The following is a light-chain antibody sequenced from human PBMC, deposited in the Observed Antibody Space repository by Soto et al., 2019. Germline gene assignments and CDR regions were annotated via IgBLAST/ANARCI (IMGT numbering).Light chain of an antibody. V-gene: IGKV3-11*01. CDR3: QQRSNWPPEIT. CDR2: GAS. CDR1: QSVNSN. Sequence: EIMLTQSPVTLSVSPGERATLSCRAIQSVNSNLAWYQQKPGQAPRLLIYGASTRATGIPARFSGSGSGTDFTLTVSSLEPEDFALYYCQQRSNWPPEITFGQGTRLEIK. J-gene: IGKJ5*01.